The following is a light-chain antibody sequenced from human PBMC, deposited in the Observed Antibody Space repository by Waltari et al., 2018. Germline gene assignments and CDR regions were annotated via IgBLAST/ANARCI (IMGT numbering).Light chain of an antibody. J-gene: IGLJ1*01. CDR1: STDIGGYVY. CDR3: CSYTNSGTRV. CDR2: EVD. Sequence: QSPLTQPASVSASPGQSITISCTGTSTDIGGYVYPSWYQQHPGRAPKRIIYEVDKRPSGISSRFSGSKSGNTASLTISGLQPEDEADYYCCSYTNSGTRVFGTGTKVTVL. V-gene: IGLV2-14*03.